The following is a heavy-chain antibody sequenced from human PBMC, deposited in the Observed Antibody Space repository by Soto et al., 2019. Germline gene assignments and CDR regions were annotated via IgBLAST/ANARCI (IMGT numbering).Heavy chain of an antibody. D-gene: IGHD2-2*01. J-gene: IGHJ2*01. CDR2: VNSDGSST. Sequence: EVQLVESGGGLVQPGGSLRLSCTASGFTSSNYWIHWVRQAPGKGLVWVSRVNSDGSSTLYADSVKGRFTVSRDNGQNTLYLQMNSLRAKDTAVYYCARVPHCNSTRCYSYFDLWGRGTLVTVSS. CDR3: ARVPHCNSTRCYSYFDL. V-gene: IGHV3-74*01. CDR1: GFTSSNYW.